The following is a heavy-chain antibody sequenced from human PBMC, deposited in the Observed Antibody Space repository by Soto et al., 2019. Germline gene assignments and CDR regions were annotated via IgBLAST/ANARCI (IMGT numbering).Heavy chain of an antibody. CDR3: AREYSSSRYFDY. CDR1: GFTFSSSW. CDR2: IASDGSNT. Sequence: GGSLRLSCAASGFTFSSSWMHWVRQTPGKGLVWVSRIASDGSNTSYAESAKGRFKISRDNAKNTLYLQMNSLRAEDTAVYYCAREYSSSRYFDYWGQGTLVTVSS. V-gene: IGHV3-74*01. D-gene: IGHD6-6*01. J-gene: IGHJ4*02.